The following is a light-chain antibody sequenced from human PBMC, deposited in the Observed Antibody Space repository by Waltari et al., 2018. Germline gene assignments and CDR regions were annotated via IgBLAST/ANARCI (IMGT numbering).Light chain of an antibody. V-gene: IGLV2-11*01. CDR3: CSYAGFSWV. Sequence: QSALTQPRSVSGSPGQSVTISCTGTNSDVGGYKYVSWYQLHPGKAPKLMIYDVTQRPSVVSDRFAGEKSGKTASLTISGLQTDDEADYYCCSYAGFSWVFGGGTELTVL. CDR2: DVT. J-gene: IGLJ3*02. CDR1: NSDVGGYKY.